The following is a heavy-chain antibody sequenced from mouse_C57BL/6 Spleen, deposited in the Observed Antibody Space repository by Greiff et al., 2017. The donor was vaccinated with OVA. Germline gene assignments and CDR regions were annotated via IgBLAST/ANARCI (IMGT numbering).Heavy chain of an antibody. CDR1: GFSLTSYA. V-gene: IGHV2-9-1*01. Sequence: VQLQQSGPGLVAPSQSLSITCTVSGFSLTSYAISWVRQPPGKGLEWLGVIWTGGGTNYNSALKSRLSISKDNSKSQVFLKMNSLQTDDTARYYCARSLITTDSATGYFDVWGTGTTVTVSS. D-gene: IGHD1-2*01. J-gene: IGHJ1*03. CDR3: ARSLITTDSATGYFDV. CDR2: IWTGGGT.